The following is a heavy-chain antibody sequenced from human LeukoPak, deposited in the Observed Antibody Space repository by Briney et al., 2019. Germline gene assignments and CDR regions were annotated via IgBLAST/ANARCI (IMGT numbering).Heavy chain of an antibody. CDR3: ARDSHTSTDGYCSSTSCYLLVWFDP. CDR1: GYTFTSYA. CDR2: INTNTGNP. V-gene: IGHV7-4-1*02. D-gene: IGHD2-2*03. J-gene: IGHJ5*02. Sequence: ASVKVSCKASGYTFTSYAMNWVRQAPGQGLEWMGWINTNTGNPTYAQGFTGRFVFSLDTSVSTAHLQISSLKAEDTAVYYCARDSHTSTDGYCSSTSCYLLVWFDPWGQGTLVTVSS.